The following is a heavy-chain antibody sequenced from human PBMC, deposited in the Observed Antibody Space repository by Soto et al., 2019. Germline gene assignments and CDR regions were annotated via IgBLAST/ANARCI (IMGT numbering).Heavy chain of an antibody. V-gene: IGHV3-66*04. CDR3: VRHVGETYFDY. CDR1: GFTVSSNY. D-gene: IGHD2-21*01. CDR2: IYSGGST. Sequence: PGGSLRLSCAASGFTVSSNYMSWVRQAPGKGLEWVSVIYSGGSTYYADSVKGRFTISRDDSKNTAYLQMNSLKTEDTAVYYCVRHVGETYFDYWGQGTLVTVSS. J-gene: IGHJ4*02.